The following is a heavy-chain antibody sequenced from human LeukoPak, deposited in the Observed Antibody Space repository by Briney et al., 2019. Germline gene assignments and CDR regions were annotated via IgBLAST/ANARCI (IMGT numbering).Heavy chain of an antibody. CDR3: ARAQGYYEGSGYGGNLDS. D-gene: IGHD3-22*01. J-gene: IGHJ4*02. V-gene: IGHV1-18*01. Sequence: ASVKVSCKASGYTFTSYGISWVRQAPGQGLEWMGWISAYNGNTNYAQKLQGRVTMTTDTSTSTAYMELRSLRSDDTAVYYCARAQGYYEGSGYGGNLDSWGQGSLVTVSS. CDR1: GYTFTSYG. CDR2: ISAYNGNT.